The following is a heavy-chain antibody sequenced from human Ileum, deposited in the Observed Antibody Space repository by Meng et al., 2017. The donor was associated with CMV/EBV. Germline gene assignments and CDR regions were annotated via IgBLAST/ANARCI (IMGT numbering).Heavy chain of an antibody. D-gene: IGHD6-13*01. J-gene: IGHJ5*02. CDR3: TRDLGSSTWYYNWFDP. CDR1: SPFPDCS. V-gene: IGHV1-2*02. CDR2: INPNSGGT. Sequence: SPFPDCSIHWVRQAPGQGLEWMGWINPNSGGTNYAQKFQGRVSMTRDTSISTAYMDLSRLTSDDTAVYYCTRDLGSSTWYYNWFDPWGQGTLVTVSS.